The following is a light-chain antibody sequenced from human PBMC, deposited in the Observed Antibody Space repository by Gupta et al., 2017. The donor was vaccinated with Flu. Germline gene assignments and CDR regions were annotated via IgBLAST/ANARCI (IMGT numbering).Light chain of an antibody. J-gene: IGLJ1*01. Sequence: QSVLTQPPSVSAAPGQKVTISCSGSSSNIGDNSVSWYRQFPGTAPKLLVNDDDKRPSGIPDRFSGSKSGTSATLGITGLQTGDEAEDYCATWDSSLSVGVFGTGTKVTVL. CDR2: DDD. CDR3: ATWDSSLSVGV. V-gene: IGLV1-51*01. CDR1: SSNIGDNS.